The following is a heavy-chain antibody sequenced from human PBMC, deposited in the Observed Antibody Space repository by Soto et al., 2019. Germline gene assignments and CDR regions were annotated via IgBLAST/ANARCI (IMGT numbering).Heavy chain of an antibody. CDR1: GFNFRSYA. Sequence: QVQLVESGGGVVQPGRSLRVACAASGFNFRSYAVHWVRQAPGKGLQWVGVISSDGSNEYYADSLRGRFTISRDNSKNTLYLQMYSLRNEDTAVYYCARAYDFWSGYDGADIWGPGTMVTVSS. J-gene: IGHJ3*02. D-gene: IGHD3-3*01. CDR2: ISSDGSNE. V-gene: IGHV3-30-3*01. CDR3: ARAYDFWSGYDGADI.